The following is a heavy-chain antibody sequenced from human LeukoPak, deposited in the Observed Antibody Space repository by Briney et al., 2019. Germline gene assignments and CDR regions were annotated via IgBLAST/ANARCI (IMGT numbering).Heavy chain of an antibody. CDR2: FDPEDGET. CDR1: GYTFTSYY. J-gene: IGHJ4*02. Sequence: GASVKVSCKASGYTFTSYYMHWVRQAPGKGLEWMGGFDPEDGETIYAQKFQGRVTMTEDTSTDTAYMELSSLRSEDTAVYYCATSPTAMVATDYWGQGTLVIVSS. V-gene: IGHV1-24*01. CDR3: ATSPTAMVATDY. D-gene: IGHD5-18*01.